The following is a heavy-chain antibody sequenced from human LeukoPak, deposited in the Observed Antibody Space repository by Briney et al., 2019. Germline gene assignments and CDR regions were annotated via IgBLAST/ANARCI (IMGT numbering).Heavy chain of an antibody. CDR3: ATLQSSRWPPRGVDY. CDR2: KHYRGTT. CDR1: GGFISRDSFY. Sequence: EPLSLTCTVSGGFISRDSFYWTWLRQTPGKGVEGIGRKHYRGTTQYNPSLRKRDPISVDTSNAQFSLQLGTMTHADTAVYYCATLQSSRWPPRGVDYWGQGTLVTVSS. V-gene: IGHV4-39*01. D-gene: IGHD6-19*01. J-gene: IGHJ4*02.